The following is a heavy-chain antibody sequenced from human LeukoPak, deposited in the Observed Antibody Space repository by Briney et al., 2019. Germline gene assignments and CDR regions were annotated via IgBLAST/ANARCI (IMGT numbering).Heavy chain of an antibody. CDR1: GGSISSYY. CDR3: ARDSGNYDFWSGYYYYYYMDV. D-gene: IGHD3-3*01. V-gene: IGHV4-59*01. J-gene: IGHJ6*03. Sequence: SETLSLTCTVSGGSISSYYWSWIRQPPGKGLEWIGYIYYSGSTNYNPSLKSRVTISVDTSKNQFSLKLSSVTAADTAVYYCARDSGNYDFWSGYYYYYYMDVWGKGTTVTVSS. CDR2: IYYSGST.